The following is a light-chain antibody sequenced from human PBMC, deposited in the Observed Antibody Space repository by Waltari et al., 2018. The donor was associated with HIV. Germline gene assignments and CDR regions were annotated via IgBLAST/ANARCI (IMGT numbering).Light chain of an antibody. J-gene: IGKJ2*01. CDR2: GAS. CDR1: QSVNSN. Sequence: EIVMTQSPATLSVSPGERATLSCRASQSVNSNLAWYQQKPGQAPRLLIYGASTRATGIPARFSGSGSGTEFTLTISSLQSEDFVVYYCQQYNNWPPDYTFGQGTKLEIK. V-gene: IGKV3-15*01. CDR3: QQYNNWPPDYT.